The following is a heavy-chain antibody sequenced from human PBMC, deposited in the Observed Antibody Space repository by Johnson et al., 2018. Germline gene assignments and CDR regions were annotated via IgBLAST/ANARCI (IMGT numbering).Heavy chain of an antibody. Sequence: QVQLQESGGGVVQPGTSXRLSCAVSGFTFTSYGMHWVRQAPGEGLAWVAFISYDGSNKYYADSVKGRLTISRDNSKNTLFLQMNSLRAEDTTVYYCAKARSTMIVNAFDIWGQGTMVTVSS. J-gene: IGHJ3*02. D-gene: IGHD3-22*01. CDR1: GFTFTSYG. V-gene: IGHV3-30*18. CDR3: AKARSTMIVNAFDI. CDR2: ISYDGSNK.